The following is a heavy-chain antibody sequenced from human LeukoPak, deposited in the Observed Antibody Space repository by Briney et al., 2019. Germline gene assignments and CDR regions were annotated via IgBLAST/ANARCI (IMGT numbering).Heavy chain of an antibody. CDR2: ISDSGGDT. V-gene: IGHV3-23*01. J-gene: IGHJ4*02. CDR3: AKDRGPAVASSKVGFDY. Sequence: PGRSLRLSCAASAFTFSSFAMSWVRQAPGKGLQWVSGISDSGGDTDYADSVKGRFTISRDNSRNTLYLQMNTVRGDDTAIYYCAKDRGPAVASSKVGFDYWGQGTLVTVAS. CDR1: AFTFSSFA. D-gene: IGHD6-19*01.